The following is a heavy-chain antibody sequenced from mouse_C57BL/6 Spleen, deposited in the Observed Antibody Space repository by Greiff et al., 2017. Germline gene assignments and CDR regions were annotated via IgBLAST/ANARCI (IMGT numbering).Heavy chain of an antibody. J-gene: IGHJ4*01. D-gene: IGHD1-1*01. V-gene: IGHV2-6-1*01. CDR1: GFSLTSYG. CDR3: ARHNYYGSRYAMDY. Sequence: VQLVESGPGLVAPSQSLSIPCTVSGFSLTSYGVHWVRQPPGKGLEWLVVIWSDGSTTYNSALKSRLSISKDNSKSQVFLKMNSLQTDDTAMYYCARHNYYGSRYAMDYWGQGTSVTVSS. CDR2: IWSDGST.